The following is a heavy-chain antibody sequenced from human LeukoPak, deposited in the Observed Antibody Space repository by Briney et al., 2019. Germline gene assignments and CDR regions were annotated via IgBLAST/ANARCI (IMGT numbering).Heavy chain of an antibody. Sequence: PGGSLRLSCEASGFTFSTYWMSWVRQAPGKGLEWVAIIRQDGSEKYYVDSVKGRFTISRDNAKNPLSLQMNSLRAEDTAVYYCARGYDDATDYFDYWGQGTLVTVSS. V-gene: IGHV3-7*01. CDR2: IRQDGSEK. J-gene: IGHJ4*02. CDR1: GFTFSTYW. D-gene: IGHD5-12*01. CDR3: ARGYDDATDYFDY.